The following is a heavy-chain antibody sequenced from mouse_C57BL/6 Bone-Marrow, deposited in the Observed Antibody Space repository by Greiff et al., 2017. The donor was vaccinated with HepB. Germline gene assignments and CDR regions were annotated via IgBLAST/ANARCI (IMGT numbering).Heavy chain of an antibody. CDR1: GYAFTNYL. CDR3: ARNLAGTGFDY. CDR2: INPGSGGT. Sequence: QVQLQQSGAELVRPGTSVKVSCKASGYAFTNYLIEWVKQRPGQGLEWIGVINPGSGGTNYNEKFKGKATLTADKSSSTAYMQLSSLTSEDSAVYFCARNLAGTGFDYWGQGTTRTVSS. V-gene: IGHV1-54*01. J-gene: IGHJ2*01. D-gene: IGHD4-1*01.